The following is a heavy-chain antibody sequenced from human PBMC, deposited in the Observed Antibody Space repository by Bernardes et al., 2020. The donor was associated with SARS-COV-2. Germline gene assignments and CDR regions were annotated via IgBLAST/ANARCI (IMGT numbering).Heavy chain of an antibody. CDR2: ISRSSSYI. D-gene: IGHD5-12*01. CDR1: GFTFSSYN. Sequence: SLRLSCVASGFTFSSYNMNWVRQAPGKGLEWVSGISRSSSYIYYADSVKGRSTISRDDAKKSLYLEMNSLRAEDTAVYYCARDGYSPYGMDVWGQGTTVTVSS. CDR3: ARDGYSPYGMDV. V-gene: IGHV3-21*01. J-gene: IGHJ6*02.